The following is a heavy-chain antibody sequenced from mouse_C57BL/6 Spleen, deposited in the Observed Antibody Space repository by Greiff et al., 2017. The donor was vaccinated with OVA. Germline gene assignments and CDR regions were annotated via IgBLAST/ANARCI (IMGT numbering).Heavy chain of an antibody. CDR3: ARGKGYGYDGGRWYFDV. Sequence: EVQLVESGGGLVKPGGSLKLSCAASGFTFSSYAMSWVRQTPEKRLEWVATISDGGSYTYYPDNVKGRFTISRDNAKNNLYLQMSHLKSEDTAMYYCARGKGYGYDGGRWYFDVWGTGTTVTVSS. CDR2: ISDGGSYT. V-gene: IGHV5-4*01. J-gene: IGHJ1*03. D-gene: IGHD2-2*01. CDR1: GFTFSSYA.